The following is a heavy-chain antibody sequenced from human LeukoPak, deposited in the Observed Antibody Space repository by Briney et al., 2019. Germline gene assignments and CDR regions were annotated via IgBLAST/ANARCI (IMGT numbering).Heavy chain of an antibody. Sequence: GGSLRLSCAASGFTFSSYGMHWVRQAPGKGLEWVAVISYDGSNKYYADSVKGRFTISRGNSENTLYLQMNSLRAEDTAVYYCAKHGGTVTRALDYWGQGTLVTVSS. V-gene: IGHV3-30*18. J-gene: IGHJ4*02. CDR1: GFTFSSYG. CDR3: AKHGGTVTRALDY. CDR2: ISYDGSNK. D-gene: IGHD4-17*01.